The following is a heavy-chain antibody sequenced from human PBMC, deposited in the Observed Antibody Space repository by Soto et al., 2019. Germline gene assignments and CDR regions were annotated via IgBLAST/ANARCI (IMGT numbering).Heavy chain of an antibody. J-gene: IGHJ4*02. Sequence: QVQLVESGGGVVQPGRSLRLSCAASGFTFSSYGIHWVRQAPGKGLEWVAVISYDGSNKYYADSVKGRFTISRDNSKNTLYLQMNSLRAEAQAAYYCAKVPVYYDILTGPRAGYYFDYWCQGTLVTVSS. CDR2: ISYDGSNK. CDR3: AKVPVYYDILTGPRAGYYFDY. CDR1: GFTFSSYG. D-gene: IGHD3-9*01. V-gene: IGHV3-30*18.